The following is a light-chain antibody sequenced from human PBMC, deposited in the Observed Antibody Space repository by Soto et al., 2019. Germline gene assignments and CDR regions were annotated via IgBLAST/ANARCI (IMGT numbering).Light chain of an antibody. V-gene: IGKV3-20*01. J-gene: IGKJ1*01. CDR3: QQYGSSTGT. CDR2: GAS. Sequence: EIVLTQSPGTLSLSPGERATLSCRASQSVSSSYLAWYQQKPGQAPRLLIYGASSRATGIPDRFSGSGSGTDFTLTTSRLEPEHFAVYYCQQYGSSTGTFGQRTKVEIK. CDR1: QSVSSSY.